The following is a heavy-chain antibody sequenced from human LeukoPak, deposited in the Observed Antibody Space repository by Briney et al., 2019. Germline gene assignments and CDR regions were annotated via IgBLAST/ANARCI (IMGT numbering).Heavy chain of an antibody. J-gene: IGHJ5*02. CDR1: GGSISSSSYY. CDR2: IYYSGST. Sequence: SETLSLTCTVSGGSISSSSYYWGWIRQPPGKGLEWIGSIYYSGSTYYNPSLKSRVTISVDTSKNQFSLKLSSVTAADTAVYYCARQPPRSILAAGNGWFDPWGQGTLVTVSS. CDR3: ARQPPRSILAAGNGWFDP. D-gene: IGHD6-13*01. V-gene: IGHV4-39*07.